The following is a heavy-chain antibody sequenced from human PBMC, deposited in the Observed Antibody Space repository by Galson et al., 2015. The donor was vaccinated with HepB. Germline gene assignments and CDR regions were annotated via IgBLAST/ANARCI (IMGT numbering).Heavy chain of an antibody. D-gene: IGHD3-22*01. CDR2: IYTSGST. Sequence: SETLSLTCTVSGGSISSYYWSWIRQPAGKGLEWIGRIYTSGSTNYNPSLKSRVTMSVDTSKNQFSLKLSSVTAADTAVYYCASATYYYDSSGYYYDYWGQGTLATVSS. CDR3: ASATYYYDSSGYYYDY. J-gene: IGHJ4*02. CDR1: GGSISSYY. V-gene: IGHV4-4*07.